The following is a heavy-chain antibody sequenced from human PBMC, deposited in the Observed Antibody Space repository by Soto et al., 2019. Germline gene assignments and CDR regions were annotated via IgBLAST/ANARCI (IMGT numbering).Heavy chain of an antibody. Sequence: ESGGGVVQPGRSLRLSCAASGFTFSSYGMHWVRQAPGKGLEWVAVIWYDGSNKYYADSVKGRFTISRDNSKNTLYLQMNSLRAEDTAVYYCARDPTTVTTADYYYYYMDVWGKGTTVTVSS. CDR1: GFTFSSYG. J-gene: IGHJ6*03. D-gene: IGHD4-17*01. V-gene: IGHV3-33*01. CDR2: IWYDGSNK. CDR3: ARDPTTVTTADYYYYYMDV.